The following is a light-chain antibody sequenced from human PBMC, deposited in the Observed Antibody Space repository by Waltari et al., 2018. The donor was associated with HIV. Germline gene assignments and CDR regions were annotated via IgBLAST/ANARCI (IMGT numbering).Light chain of an antibody. J-gene: IGLJ3*02. CDR2: DND. CDR3: GTWDSSLNAGV. CDR1: SSHPANTY. V-gene: IGLV1-51*01. Sequence: QSMLTQPPSVSAAPGQKVTISCSGSSSHPANTYVSWYQYPPGAAPKLVIYDNDNRPSGIPDRFSGSKSGASATLVITGLQTGDEGDYYCGTWDSSLNAGVFGGGTKLTVL.